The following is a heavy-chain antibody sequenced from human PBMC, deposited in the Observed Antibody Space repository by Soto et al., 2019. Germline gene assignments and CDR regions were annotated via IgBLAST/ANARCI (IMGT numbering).Heavy chain of an antibody. J-gene: IGHJ4*02. CDR2: MNPNSGST. Sequence: QVQLVQSGAEVKKPGASVKVSCKASGYTFSSYEISWVRQATGQGLEWMGWMNPNSGSTVYARKCQDRVTMTSNTSISTAYMELSSLRSEDTSVYYCARGGLVYGGVDYWGQGTLVTVSS. CDR1: GYTFSSYE. V-gene: IGHV1-8*01. D-gene: IGHD3-3*01. CDR3: ARGGLVYGGVDY.